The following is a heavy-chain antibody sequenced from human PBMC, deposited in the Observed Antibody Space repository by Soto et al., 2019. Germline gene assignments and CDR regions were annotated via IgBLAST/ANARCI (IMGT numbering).Heavy chain of an antibody. CDR3: ARVRGVNGMDV. Sequence: EVQLVESGGGLVQPGGSLRLSCAASGFTFSIYDMHWVRQATGKGLEWVSAIGPVGDTYYPGSVKGRLTISRENAKNSLYLQMNSLRAGDTAVYYCARVRGVNGMDVWGQGTTVTVSS. D-gene: IGHD2-8*01. J-gene: IGHJ6*02. CDR1: GFTFSIYD. V-gene: IGHV3-13*04. CDR2: IGPVGDT.